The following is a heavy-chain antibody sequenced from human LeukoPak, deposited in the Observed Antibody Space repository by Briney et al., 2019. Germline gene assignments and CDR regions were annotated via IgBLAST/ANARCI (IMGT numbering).Heavy chain of an antibody. J-gene: IGHJ6*02. V-gene: IGHV3-23*01. Sequence: GGSLRLSCVVSGFTVSNNYMSWVRQAPGTGLEWVSSIPGSGGATYYADSVRGRFSISRDSSKNTVYLQMNSLRDEDTAVYYCARARPWDSSRSYYFGMDVWGHGTTVTVSS. D-gene: IGHD3-22*01. CDR2: IPGSGGAT. CDR1: GFTVSNNY. CDR3: ARARPWDSSRSYYFGMDV.